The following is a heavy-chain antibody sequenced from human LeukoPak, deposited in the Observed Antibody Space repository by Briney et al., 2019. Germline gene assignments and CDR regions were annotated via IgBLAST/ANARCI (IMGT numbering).Heavy chain of an antibody. D-gene: IGHD2-2*02. CDR3: ARGLYTYNVRYFDN. CDR2: INHYGSI. CDR1: GGSFSGYY. V-gene: IGHV4-34*01. Sequence: SETLALTCAVYGGSFSGYYWRWIRQPPGKGLEWIGEINHYGSINYNPSLKSRVTISVDTSKNQFSLSLSSVTAADTAVNYCARGLYTYNVRYFDNWGQGTLVTVSS. J-gene: IGHJ4*02.